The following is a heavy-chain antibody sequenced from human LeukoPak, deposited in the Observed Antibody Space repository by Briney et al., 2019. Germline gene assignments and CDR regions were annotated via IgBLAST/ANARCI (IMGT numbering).Heavy chain of an antibody. V-gene: IGHV3-48*01. CDR3: AREVCDSRGYHQYIDY. D-gene: IGHD3-22*01. J-gene: IGHJ4*02. CDR2: ISSSSPI. Sequence: PGGSLRLSCAASGFTFSSYHMNWVRQAPGKELEWVSYISSSSPIYYVDSVKGRFTISRDNAKNSLYLQMNSLRAEDTAVYYCAREVCDSRGYHQYIDYWGQGTLVTVSS. CDR1: GFTFSSYH.